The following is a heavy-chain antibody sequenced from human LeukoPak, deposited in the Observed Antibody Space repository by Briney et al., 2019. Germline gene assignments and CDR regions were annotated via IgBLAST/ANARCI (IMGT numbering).Heavy chain of an antibody. V-gene: IGHV3-7*04. J-gene: IGHJ4*02. CDR2: IKEDGSEK. CDR3: ARGGRSGSFDY. Sequence: GGSLRLSCAASGFTFSSYWMSWVRQAQGKGLEWVATIKEDGSEKYYVESVKGRFTISRDNAKNSLYLQMNSLRAEDTVVYYCARGGRSGSFDYWGQGTLVTVSS. D-gene: IGHD1-26*01. CDR1: GFTFSSYW.